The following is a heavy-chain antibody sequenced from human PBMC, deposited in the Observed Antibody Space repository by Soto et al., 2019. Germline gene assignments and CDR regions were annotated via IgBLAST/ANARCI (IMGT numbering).Heavy chain of an antibody. CDR3: ARDLGVYNWYFDY. CDR1: GFTFTRYS. D-gene: IGHD1-1*01. CDR2: ISSDSGTI. Sequence: GGSLRLSCAASGFTFTRYSMNWVRQAPGKGLEWLSYISSDSGTIYYADSVKGRFTISRDNAKNSLYLQMDSLSDEDTAVYYCARDLGVYNWYFDYWGQGTLVTVSS. J-gene: IGHJ4*02. V-gene: IGHV3-48*02.